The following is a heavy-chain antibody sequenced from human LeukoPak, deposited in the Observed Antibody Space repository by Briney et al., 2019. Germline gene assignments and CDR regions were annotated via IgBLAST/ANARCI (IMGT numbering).Heavy chain of an antibody. V-gene: IGHV3-15*01. Sequence: GGSLRLSCAASGFTFSNAWTSWVRQAPGKGLEWVGRIKSKTDGGTTDYAAPVKGRFTISRDDSKNTLYLQMNSLKTEDTAVYYCTTDPRLYYYYYMDVWGKGTTVTVSS. CDR2: IKSKTDGGTT. J-gene: IGHJ6*03. CDR3: TTDPRLYYYYYMDV. CDR1: GFTFSNAW.